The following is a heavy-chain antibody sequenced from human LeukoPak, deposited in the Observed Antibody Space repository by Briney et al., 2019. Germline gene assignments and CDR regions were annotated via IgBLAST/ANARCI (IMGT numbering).Heavy chain of an antibody. Sequence: GKSLRLSCAASGFTFSTYGIHWVRQAPGKGLEWVAVISYDGKNKSYTDSVKGRFTISRDNSKNTLYLQMNSLRVEDTAVYYCARGGAEVNPGWHRKYYYHGMDVWGQGTTVTVSS. CDR2: ISYDGKNK. CDR3: ARGGAEVNPGWHRKYYYHGMDV. J-gene: IGHJ6*02. CDR1: GFTFSTYG. D-gene: IGHD1-26*01. V-gene: IGHV3-30*03.